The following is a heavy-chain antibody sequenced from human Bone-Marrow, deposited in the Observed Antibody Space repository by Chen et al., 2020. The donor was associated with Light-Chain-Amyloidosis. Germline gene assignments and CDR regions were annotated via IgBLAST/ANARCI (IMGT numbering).Heavy chain of an antibody. J-gene: IGHJ4*02. CDR1: GYTFPNYW. Sequence: EVPLEQSGPEVTKPGESLKISCKGSGYTFPNYWIGWGRQMPGKGLEWMGVIYPDDSDARYSPSFEGQVTISADKSITTAYLQWRSLKASDTAMYYCARRRDGYNFDYWGQGTLVTVSS. D-gene: IGHD5-12*01. V-gene: IGHV5-51*01. CDR2: IYPDDSDA. CDR3: ARRRDGYNFDY.